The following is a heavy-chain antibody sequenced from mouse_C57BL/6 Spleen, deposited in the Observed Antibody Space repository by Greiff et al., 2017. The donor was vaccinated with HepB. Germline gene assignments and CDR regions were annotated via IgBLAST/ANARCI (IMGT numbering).Heavy chain of an antibody. D-gene: IGHD1-1*01. CDR2: ISYDGSN. J-gene: IGHJ3*01. Sequence: EVQLQESGPGLVKPSQSLSLTCSVTGYSITSGYYWNWIRQFPGNKLEWMGYISYDGSNNYNPSLKNRISITRDTSKNQFFLKLNSVTTEDTATYYCARVYGSTFAYWGQGTLFTVCA. CDR1: GYSITSGYY. V-gene: IGHV3-6*01. CDR3: ARVYGSTFAY.